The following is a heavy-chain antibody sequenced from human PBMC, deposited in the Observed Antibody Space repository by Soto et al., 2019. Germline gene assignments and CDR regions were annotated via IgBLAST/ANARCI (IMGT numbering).Heavy chain of an antibody. Sequence: ASETLSLTCTVSGGSISSYYWSWIRQPAGKGLEWIGRIYTSGSTNYNPSLKSRVTMSVDTSTNQFSLKLSSVTAADTAVYYCARTGGSGSYYGTGYYYYGMDVWGQGTTVTVSS. CDR2: IYTSGST. CDR3: ARTGGSGSYYGTGYYYYGMDV. V-gene: IGHV4-4*07. J-gene: IGHJ6*02. CDR1: GGSISSYY. D-gene: IGHD3-10*01.